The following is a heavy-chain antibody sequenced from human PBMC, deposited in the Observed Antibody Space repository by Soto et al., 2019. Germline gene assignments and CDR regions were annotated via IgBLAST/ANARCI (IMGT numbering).Heavy chain of an antibody. J-gene: IGHJ6*02. Sequence: GASVKVSCKASGYTFTSYAMHWVRQAPGQRLEWMGWINAGNGNTKYSQKFQGRVTITRDTSASTAYMELSSLRSEDTAVYYCARDGSGYNTYYYYYGMDVWRQGTTITVSS. V-gene: IGHV1-3*01. CDR3: ARDGSGYNTYYYYYGMDV. CDR1: GYTFTSYA. CDR2: INAGNGNT. D-gene: IGHD3-3*01.